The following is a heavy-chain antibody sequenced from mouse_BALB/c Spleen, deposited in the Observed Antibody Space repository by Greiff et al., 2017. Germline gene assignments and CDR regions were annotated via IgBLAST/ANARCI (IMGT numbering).Heavy chain of an antibody. V-gene: IGHV1-5*01. Sequence: EVQLQQSGTVLARPGASVKMSCKASGYTFTSYWMHWVKQRPGQGLEWIGAIYPGNSDTSYNQKFKGKAKLTAVTSTSTAYMELSSLTNEDSAVYYCTRGGITLYFDYWGQGTTLTVSS. CDR1: GYTFTSYW. J-gene: IGHJ2*01. D-gene: IGHD2-4*01. CDR3: TRGGITLYFDY. CDR2: IYPGNSDT.